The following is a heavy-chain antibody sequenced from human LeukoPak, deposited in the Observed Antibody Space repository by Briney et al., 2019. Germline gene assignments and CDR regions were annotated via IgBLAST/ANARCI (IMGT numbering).Heavy chain of an antibody. CDR2: INSDGSST. CDR1: GFTFSSYW. Sequence: GGSLRLSCAASGFTFSSYWMHWVRQAPGKGLVWVSRINSDGSSTSYADSVKGRVTISRDNAKNTLYLQMNSLRAEDTAVYYCARVDTAMDRPFDYWGQGTLVTVSS. CDR3: ARVDTAMDRPFDY. J-gene: IGHJ4*02. V-gene: IGHV3-74*01. D-gene: IGHD5-18*01.